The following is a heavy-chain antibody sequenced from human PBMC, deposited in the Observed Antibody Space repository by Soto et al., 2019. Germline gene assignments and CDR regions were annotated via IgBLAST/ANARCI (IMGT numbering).Heavy chain of an antibody. CDR3: AWPGLRFLEWLLYFEY. D-gene: IGHD3-3*01. J-gene: IGHJ4*02. CDR1: GFSFNNYA. CDR2: IGGSGRST. V-gene: IGHV3-23*01. Sequence: GGSLRLSCAASGFSFNNYAMSWVRQAPGQGLEWVSVIGGSGRSTYYADSVRGRFTISRDNSRNTLYLQMNSLRAEDTALYYCAWPGLRFLEWLLYFEYWGQGTLVTVSS.